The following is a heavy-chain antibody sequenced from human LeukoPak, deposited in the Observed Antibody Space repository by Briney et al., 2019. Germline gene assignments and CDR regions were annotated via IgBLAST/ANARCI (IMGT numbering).Heavy chain of an antibody. CDR1: GGSISNYY. J-gene: IGHJ4*02. D-gene: IGHD6-13*01. V-gene: IGHV4-59*08. CDR2: INYSGNT. CDR3: ARLNVLSGSPLHHFDH. Sequence: SETLSLTCTVSGGSISNYYWSWTRQPPGKGLEWIAYINYSGNTNYNPSLKSRVTISVDTSKHQFSLKLTSVTAADTAVYYCARLNVLSGSPLHHFDHWCQGTLVTVSS.